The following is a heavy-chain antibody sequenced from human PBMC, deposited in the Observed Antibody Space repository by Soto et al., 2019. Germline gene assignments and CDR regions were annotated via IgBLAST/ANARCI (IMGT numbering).Heavy chain of an antibody. CDR2: VTHSGTS. Sequence: TXETLSLTCAVSGYFIDSGAFSLSWIRQPPGKGLEWIGYVTHSGTSYSIPSLNGRLTLSVDSSHTQFSLKLTSVTAADSAFYYCASIHSAQSSLDYWRRGILVTVSS. V-gene: IGHV4-30-2*01. CDR3: ASIHSAQSSLDY. D-gene: IGHD6-19*01. J-gene: IGHJ4*02. CDR1: GYFIDSGAFS.